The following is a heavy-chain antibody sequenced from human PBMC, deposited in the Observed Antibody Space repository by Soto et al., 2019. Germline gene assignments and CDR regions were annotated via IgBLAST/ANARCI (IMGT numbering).Heavy chain of an antibody. CDR1: GGSISSYC. CDR3: ARERWEEYSSSSYFDY. V-gene: IGHV4-59*01. CDR2: IYYSGST. Sequence: PSETLSLTCTVPGGSISSYCWSWIRQPPGKGLEWIGYIYYSGSTNYNPSLKSRVTISVDTSKNQFSLKLSSVTAADTAVYYCARERWEEYSSSSYFDYWGQGTLVTVSS. D-gene: IGHD6-6*01. J-gene: IGHJ4*02.